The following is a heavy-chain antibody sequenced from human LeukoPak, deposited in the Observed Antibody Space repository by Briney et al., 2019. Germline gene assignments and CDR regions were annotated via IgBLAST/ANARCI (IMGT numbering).Heavy chain of an antibody. D-gene: IGHD3-9*01. J-gene: IGHJ4*02. Sequence: SETLSLTCTVSGGSISSGDYYWSWIRQPPGKGLEWIGYIYYSGSTYYNPSLKSRVTISVDTSKNQFSLKLSSVTAADTAVYYWARDRYDILTGTDYFDYWGQGTLVTVSS. V-gene: IGHV4-30-4*08. CDR3: ARDRYDILTGTDYFDY. CDR2: IYYSGST. CDR1: GGSISSGDYY.